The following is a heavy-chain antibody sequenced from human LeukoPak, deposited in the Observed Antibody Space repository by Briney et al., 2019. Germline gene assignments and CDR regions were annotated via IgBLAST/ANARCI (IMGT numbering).Heavy chain of an antibody. D-gene: IGHD3-3*01. CDR3: ARLNRRITIFGVVKNKGYYFDY. V-gene: IGHV4-34*01. CDR2: INHSGST. CDR1: GGSFSGYY. Sequence: SETLSLTCAVYGGSFSGYYWSWIRQPPGKGLEWIGEINHSGSTNYNPSLKSRVTISVDTSKNQFSLKLSSVTAADTAVYYCARLNRRITIFGVVKNKGYYFDYWGQGTLATVSS. J-gene: IGHJ4*02.